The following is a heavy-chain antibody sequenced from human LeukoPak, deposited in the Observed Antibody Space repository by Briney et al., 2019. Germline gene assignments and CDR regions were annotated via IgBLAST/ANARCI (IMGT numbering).Heavy chain of an antibody. CDR2: INHSGST. CDR3: ARASGDYDYVWGSYRFDY. J-gene: IGHJ4*02. Sequence: SSETLSLTCAVYGGSFSGYYWSWIRQPPGKGLEWIGEINHSGSTNYNPSLKSRVTISVDTSKNQFSLKLSSVTAADTAVYYCARASGDYDYVWGSYRFDYWGREPWSPSPQ. CDR1: GGSFSGYY. V-gene: IGHV4-34*01. D-gene: IGHD3-16*02.